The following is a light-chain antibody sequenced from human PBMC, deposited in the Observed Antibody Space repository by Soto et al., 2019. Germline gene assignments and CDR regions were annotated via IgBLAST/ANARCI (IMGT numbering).Light chain of an antibody. J-gene: IGKJ4*01. CDR2: KAS. Sequence: DIPMTQSPSTLSASVGDRVTITYRASQNINSWLAWYQQKPGKAPKLLIYKASNLESGVPSRFSGSGSGTDFTLTISSLQPDDFATYHCQQYESFFPLTFGGGTKVEIK. CDR1: QNINSW. V-gene: IGKV1-5*03. CDR3: QQYESFFPLT.